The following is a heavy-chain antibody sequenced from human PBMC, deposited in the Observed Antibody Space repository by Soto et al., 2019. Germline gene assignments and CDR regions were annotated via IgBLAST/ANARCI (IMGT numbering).Heavy chain of an antibody. V-gene: IGHV4-59*08. CDR3: ARLGRVLRFLEWSPYYMDV. CDR1: GGSISSYY. Sequence: PSETLSLTCTVSGGSISSYYWSWIRQPPGKGLEWIGYIYYSGSTNYNPSLKSRVTISVDTSKNQFSLKLSSVTAADTAVYYCARLGRVLRFLEWSPYYMDVWGKGTTVTVSS. CDR2: IYYSGST. D-gene: IGHD3-3*01. J-gene: IGHJ6*03.